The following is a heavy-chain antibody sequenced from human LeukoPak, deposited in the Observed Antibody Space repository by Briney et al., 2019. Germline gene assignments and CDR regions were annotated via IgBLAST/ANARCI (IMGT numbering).Heavy chain of an antibody. Sequence: PGGSLRLSCAASGFTFSSYWMSWVRQAPGKGLEWVANIKQDGSEKYYVDSVKGRFTISRDNAKNSLYLQMNSLRAEDTAVYYCARAQTGPERLLSSWYYFDYWGQGTLVTVSS. J-gene: IGHJ4*02. D-gene: IGHD3-10*02. CDR2: IKQDGSEK. CDR1: GFTFSSYW. CDR3: ARAQTGPERLLSSWYYFDY. V-gene: IGHV3-7*01.